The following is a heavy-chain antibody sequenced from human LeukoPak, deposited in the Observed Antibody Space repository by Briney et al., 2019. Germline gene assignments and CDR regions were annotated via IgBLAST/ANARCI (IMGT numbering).Heavy chain of an antibody. CDR2: IYYSGST. CDR3: ARESGRATQGDDAFDI. J-gene: IGHJ3*02. V-gene: IGHV4-59*01. D-gene: IGHD1-26*01. CDR1: GGSISSYY. Sequence: SETLSLTCTVSGGSISSYYWSWIRQPPGKGLEWIGYIYYSGSTYYNPSLKSRVTISVDTSKNQFSLKLSSVTAADTAVYYCARESGRATQGDDAFDIWGQGTMVTVSS.